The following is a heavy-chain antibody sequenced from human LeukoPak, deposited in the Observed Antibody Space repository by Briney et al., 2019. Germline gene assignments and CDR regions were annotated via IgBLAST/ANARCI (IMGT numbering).Heavy chain of an antibody. V-gene: IGHV4-4*07. Sequence: SETLSLTCTVSGGSISSYYWSWIRQPAGKGLEWIGRIYTSGSTNYNPSLKSRVTMSVDTSKNQFSLKLSSVTAADTAVYYCARDSDYYDSSGQVAFDIWGQGTMVTVSS. CDR2: IYTSGST. J-gene: IGHJ3*02. D-gene: IGHD3-22*01. CDR3: ARDSDYYDSSGQVAFDI. CDR1: GGSISSYY.